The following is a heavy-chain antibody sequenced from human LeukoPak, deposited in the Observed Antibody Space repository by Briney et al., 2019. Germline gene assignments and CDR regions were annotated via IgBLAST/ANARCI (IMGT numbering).Heavy chain of an antibody. V-gene: IGHV3-21*01. CDR1: DSTFSSFS. D-gene: IGHD2-2*01. Sequence: AGGSLRLSCAASDSTFSSFSMRWVRQAPGKGLFWVAAISSRSAHIYYADSVKGRFTTSRDNAKKSLYLEMNNLRADDTAVYYCARDRSTSRYYHGMDVWGPGTTVIVSS. CDR2: ISSRSAHI. J-gene: IGHJ6*02. CDR3: ARDRSTSRYYHGMDV.